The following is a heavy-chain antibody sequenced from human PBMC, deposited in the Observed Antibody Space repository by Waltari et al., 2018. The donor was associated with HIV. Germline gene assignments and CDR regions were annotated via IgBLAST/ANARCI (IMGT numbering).Heavy chain of an antibody. CDR3: ATGVRYYGP. CDR1: NSSISAKH. J-gene: IGHJ5*02. D-gene: IGHD3-22*01. CDR2: IYPDDTT. V-gene: IGHV3-53*01. Sequence: EVLLVESGGGLIQPGGSLGLSCTASNSSISAKHVTWIRQAPGGSLEWVAVIYPDDTTHYADSVSGRFTISRAKSRTKVFLLMNSLFVDDTATYFCATGVRYYGPWGQGTRVTVSS.